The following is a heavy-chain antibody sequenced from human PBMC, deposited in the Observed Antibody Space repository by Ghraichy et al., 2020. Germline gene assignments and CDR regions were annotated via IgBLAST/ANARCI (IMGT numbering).Heavy chain of an antibody. J-gene: IGHJ4*02. Sequence: GGSLRLSCVASGFRFSGHWMSWVRQAPGKGLEWVASIKSDGSEKHYVESVQGRFTISRDNAKSSVSLEMNNLRVEDTAVFYCARDPYGDYKYGGTDYWGQRTLVTVSS. CDR2: IKSDGSEK. D-gene: IGHD4-17*01. CDR3: ARDPYGDYKYGGTDY. CDR1: GFRFSGHW. V-gene: IGHV3-7*01.